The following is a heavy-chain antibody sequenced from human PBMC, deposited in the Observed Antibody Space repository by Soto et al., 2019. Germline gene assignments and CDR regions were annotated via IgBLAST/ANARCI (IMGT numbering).Heavy chain of an antibody. CDR1: GFTFSRYS. V-gene: IGHV3-30*03. Sequence: GGSLRLSCAASGFTFSRYSMNWVRQAPGKGLEWVSFISYDGSNKYYADSVKGRFTISRDNSKNTLYLQMNSLRAEDTAVYYCARDVSPFSGYEDYYYYYGMDVWGQGTTVTVSS. CDR3: ARDVSPFSGYEDYYYYYGMDV. CDR2: ISYDGSNK. D-gene: IGHD5-12*01. J-gene: IGHJ6*02.